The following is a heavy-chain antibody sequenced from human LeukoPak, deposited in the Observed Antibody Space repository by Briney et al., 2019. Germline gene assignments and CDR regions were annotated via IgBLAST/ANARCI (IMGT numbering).Heavy chain of an antibody. CDR1: GVTISSISYY. CDR3: ARPNPGYYFDY. V-gene: IGHV4-39*01. Sequence: SETLSLTCTVAGVTISSISYYWGWIRQPPGRGLEWIGSIYYSGSTYYNPSLKSRVTISVDTSKNQFSLKLSSVTAADTAVYYCARPNPGYYFDYWGQGTLVTVSS. CDR2: IYYSGST. J-gene: IGHJ4*02.